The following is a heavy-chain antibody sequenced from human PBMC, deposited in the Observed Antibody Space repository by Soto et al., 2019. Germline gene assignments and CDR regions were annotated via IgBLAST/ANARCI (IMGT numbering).Heavy chain of an antibody. CDR1: GFTFSSYA. CDR3: VKDEENLGMVRGVIIPIYFDY. CDR2: ISSNGGST. Sequence: GGSLRLSCSASGFTFSSYAMHWVRQAPGKGLENVSAISSNGGSTYYADTVKGRITISRDNSKNTLYHQKSKLRAENTKGYKSVKDEENLGMVRGVIIPIYFDYWGQGT. V-gene: IGHV3-64D*06. D-gene: IGHD3-10*01. J-gene: IGHJ4*02.